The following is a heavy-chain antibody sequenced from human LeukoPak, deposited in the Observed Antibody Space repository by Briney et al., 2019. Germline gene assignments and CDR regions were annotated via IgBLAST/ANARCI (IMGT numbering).Heavy chain of an antibody. J-gene: IGHJ3*02. D-gene: IGHD6-19*01. Sequence: GGSLRVSCAASGFTFSSYGMHWVRQAPGKGLEWVAFIRYDGSNKYYADPVKGRFTISRDNSKNTLYLQMNSLRAEGTAIYYCARGNLSRSSGLDSAFDIWGQGTMVTVSS. CDR1: GFTFSSYG. CDR2: IRYDGSNK. V-gene: IGHV3-30*02. CDR3: ARGNLSRSSGLDSAFDI.